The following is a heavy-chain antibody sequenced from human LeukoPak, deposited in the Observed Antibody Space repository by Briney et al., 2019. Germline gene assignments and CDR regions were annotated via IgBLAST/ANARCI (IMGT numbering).Heavy chain of an antibody. Sequence: TGGSLRLSCAASGFTFSSYAMHWVRQAPGKGLEWVAVISYDGSNKYYADSVKGQFAISRDNSKNTLYLQMNSLRAEDTAVYYCARDPSYGSGSYSTLYYFDYWGQGTLVTVSS. D-gene: IGHD3-10*01. CDR1: GFTFSSYA. J-gene: IGHJ4*02. CDR3: ARDPSYGSGSYSTLYYFDY. CDR2: ISYDGSNK. V-gene: IGHV3-30*09.